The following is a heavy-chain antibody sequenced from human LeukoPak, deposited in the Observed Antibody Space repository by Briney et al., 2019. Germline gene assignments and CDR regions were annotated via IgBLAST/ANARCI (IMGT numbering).Heavy chain of an antibody. V-gene: IGHV3-23*01. CDR2: ISGSGGST. Sequence: PSETPSLTCAVSGGSISSGGYSWSWVRQAPGKGLEWVSAISGSGGSTYYADSVKGRFTISRDNSKNTLYLQMNSLRAEDTAVYYCAKDTPYGDALLHAFDIWGQGTMVTVSS. D-gene: IGHD4-17*01. CDR3: AKDTPYGDALLHAFDI. CDR1: GGSISSGGYS. J-gene: IGHJ3*02.